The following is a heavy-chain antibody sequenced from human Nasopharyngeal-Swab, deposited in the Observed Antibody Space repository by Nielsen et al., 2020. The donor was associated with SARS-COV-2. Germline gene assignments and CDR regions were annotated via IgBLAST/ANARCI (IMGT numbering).Heavy chain of an antibody. D-gene: IGHD5-18*01. V-gene: IGHV1-18*01. CDR1: GYTFNNYG. Sequence: ASVKVSCKASGYTFNNYGISWVRQAPGQGLEWMGWISPYNANTYYAQKLQGRVAETTDTSTSTSYMELRSLRSDDTAVYYCARDPLQYSYGPIDYWGQGTLVTVSS. CDR3: ARDPLQYSYGPIDY. J-gene: IGHJ4*02. CDR2: ISPYNANT.